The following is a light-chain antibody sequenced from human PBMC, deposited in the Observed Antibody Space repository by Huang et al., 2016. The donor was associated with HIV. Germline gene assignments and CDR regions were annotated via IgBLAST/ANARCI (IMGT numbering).Light chain of an antibody. CDR2: DAS. V-gene: IGKV3-15*01. CDR3: QQHNNWPRGGT. Sequence: EIVMTQSPATLSVSPGERATLSCRASQTVSSKLAWYQQKPGQAPRLLIYDASTRATGNPDRVSGRGSGTEFTPNSSSLQSGDVAVYYWQQHNNWPRGGTFGQGTKLEIK. CDR1: QTVSSK. J-gene: IGKJ2*01.